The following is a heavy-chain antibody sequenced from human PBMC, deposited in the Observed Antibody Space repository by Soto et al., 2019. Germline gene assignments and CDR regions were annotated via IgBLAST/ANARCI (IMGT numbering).Heavy chain of an antibody. Sequence: EVQLVESGGDLVQPGGSLRLSCAASGFTFSTYWMHWVRQAPGKGLLWVSRIKTDGTYATYADSVKGRFTISRDNAKNTLYLEMNRLRGEDAAVVYCAAGGSGYYANWGQGTLVTVSS. D-gene: IGHD3-22*01. J-gene: IGHJ4*02. CDR1: GFTFSTYW. V-gene: IGHV3-74*01. CDR3: AAGGSGYYAN. CDR2: IKTDGTYA.